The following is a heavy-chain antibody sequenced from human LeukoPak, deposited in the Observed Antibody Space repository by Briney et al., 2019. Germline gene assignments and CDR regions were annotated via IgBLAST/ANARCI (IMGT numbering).Heavy chain of an antibody. D-gene: IGHD3-22*01. CDR1: GFSVRTNY. J-gene: IGHJ4*02. V-gene: IGHV3-66*01. Sequence: GGSLRLSCAASGFSVRTNYMTWVRQAPGRGLEWVSVIYSSGNTYSADSVKGRFTISRDNSKNTLYLQMNSLRVEDTAVYYCARGGTSGYHLAQWGQGTLSPSPQ. CDR3: ARGGTSGYHLAQ. CDR2: IYSSGNT.